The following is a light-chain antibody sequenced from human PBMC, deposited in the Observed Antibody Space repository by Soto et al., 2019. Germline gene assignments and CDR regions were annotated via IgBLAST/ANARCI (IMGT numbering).Light chain of an antibody. CDR3: QQRSNWPRT. V-gene: IGKV3-11*01. CDR1: QSVSSY. CDR2: DAS. Sequence: EIVFTQSPATLSLSPGESAPLSGRASQSVSSYLAWYQQKPGQAPRLLIYDASNRATGIPARFSGSGSGTDFTLTISTLEPEDLAVYDCQQRSNWPRTFGQGTQGEIK. J-gene: IGKJ1*01.